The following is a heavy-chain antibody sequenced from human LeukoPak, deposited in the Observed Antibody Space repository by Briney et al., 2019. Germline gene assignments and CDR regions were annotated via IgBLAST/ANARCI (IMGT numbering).Heavy chain of an antibody. V-gene: IGHV3-48*03. CDR1: GFGFSTYE. D-gene: IGHD3-10*02. CDR2: ISASGQTI. CDR3: AELGITMIGGV. J-gene: IGHJ6*04. Sequence: PGGSLRLSSAASGFGFSTYEFHWGRHAPGKGREWGSYISASGQTIDYADPVKGRFTISRDNPKNSLYPQMHSLSAEDTAVYYCAELGITMIGGVWGKGTTVTISS.